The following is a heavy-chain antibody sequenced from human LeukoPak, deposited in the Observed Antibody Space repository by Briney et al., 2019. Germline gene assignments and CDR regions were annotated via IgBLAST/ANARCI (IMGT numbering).Heavy chain of an antibody. V-gene: IGHV3-48*03. CDR3: ARSSGSYRPMGY. CDR2: IDSTDTT. J-gene: IGHJ4*02. Sequence: PGGSLRLSCAASGFTFSSYEMNWVRQAPGKGLQWISHIDSTDTTHYADSVKGRFTISRDNAKNSLYLQMNSLRAEDTAVYYCARSSGSYRPMGYWGQGTLVTVSS. D-gene: IGHD3-22*01. CDR1: GFTFSSYE.